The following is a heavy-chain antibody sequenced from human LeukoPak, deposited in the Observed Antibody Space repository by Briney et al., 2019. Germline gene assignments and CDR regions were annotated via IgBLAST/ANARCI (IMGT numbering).Heavy chain of an antibody. CDR1: GFTFSSYG. D-gene: IGHD3-9*01. Sequence: GGSLRLSCAASGFTFSSYGMHWVRQAPGKGLEWVAFIRYDGRNKYYADSVKGRFTISRDNSKNTLYLQMNSLRAEDTAVCYCAKDLRYYDILTGYYTPPGFDYWGQGTLVTVSS. J-gene: IGHJ4*02. V-gene: IGHV3-30*02. CDR2: IRYDGRNK. CDR3: AKDLRYYDILTGYYTPPGFDY.